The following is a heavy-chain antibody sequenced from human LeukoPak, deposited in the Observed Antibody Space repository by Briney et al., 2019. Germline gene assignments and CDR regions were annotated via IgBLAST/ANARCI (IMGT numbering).Heavy chain of an antibody. J-gene: IGHJ4*02. V-gene: IGHV3-30*18. CDR2: ISYDGGNK. Sequence: GRSLRLSCAASGFTFSSYGMHWVRQAPGKGLEWVAVISYDGGNKYYADSVKGRFTISRDNSKNTLYLQMNSLRAEDTAVYYCAKDRQWLVSSSFDYWGQGTLVTVSS. CDR3: AKDRQWLVSSSFDY. D-gene: IGHD6-19*01. CDR1: GFTFSSYG.